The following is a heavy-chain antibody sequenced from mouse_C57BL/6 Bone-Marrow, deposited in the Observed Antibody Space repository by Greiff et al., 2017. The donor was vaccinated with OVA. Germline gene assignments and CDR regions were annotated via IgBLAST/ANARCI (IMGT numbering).Heavy chain of an antibody. V-gene: IGHV1-81*01. CDR1: GYTFTSYG. D-gene: IGHD2-3*01. J-gene: IGHJ3*01. CDR2: IYPRSGNT. Sequence: QVHVKQSGAELARPGASVKLSCKASGYTFTSYGISWVKQRTGQGLEWIGEIYPRSGNTYYNEKFKGKATLTAAKSSSTAYMELRSLTSENSAVYFCARFDGYPAWFAYWGQGTLVTVSA. CDR3: ARFDGYPAWFAY.